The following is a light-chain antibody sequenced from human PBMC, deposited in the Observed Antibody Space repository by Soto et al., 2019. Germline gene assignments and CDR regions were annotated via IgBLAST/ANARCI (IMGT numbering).Light chain of an antibody. Sequence: EIVMTQSPATLSVSPGERATLSCRASQSVSRNLAWYQQKPGQAPRLLIYGASTRATDIPARFSGSGSGTELTLSISSLQSEDFPIYYCQQYDNWPSWTFGQGTKVEIE. J-gene: IGKJ1*01. V-gene: IGKV3-15*01. CDR2: GAS. CDR1: QSVSRN. CDR3: QQYDNWPSWT.